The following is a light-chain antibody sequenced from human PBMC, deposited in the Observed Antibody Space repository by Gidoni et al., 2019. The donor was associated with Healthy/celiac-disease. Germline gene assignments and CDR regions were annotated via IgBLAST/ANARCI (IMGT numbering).Light chain of an antibody. V-gene: IGLV1-40*01. CDR2: GNS. Sequence: QSVLTPPPSVSGAPGQRVPISCTGSSSNIGAGYDVHWYQQLPGTAPKLLIYGNSNRPSGVPDRFSGSKSGTSASLAITGLQAEDEADYYGQSDDSSLSGYVFGTGTKVTVL. J-gene: IGLJ1*01. CDR1: SSNIGAGYD. CDR3: QSDDSSLSGYV.